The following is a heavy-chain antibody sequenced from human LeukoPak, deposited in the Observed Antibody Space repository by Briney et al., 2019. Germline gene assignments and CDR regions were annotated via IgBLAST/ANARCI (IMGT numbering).Heavy chain of an antibody. CDR3: ARGTAMVKVDF. J-gene: IGHJ4*02. CDR1: GFTVSSNY. V-gene: IGHV3-53*01. D-gene: IGHD5-18*01. Sequence: GGSLRLSCAASGFTVSSNYMNWVRQAPGKGLEWVSSIYTGGSTHYADSVKGRFTISRDNSKNTLYLQMNSLRAEDTAVYYCARGTAMVKVDFWGQGTLVTVSS. CDR2: IYTGGST.